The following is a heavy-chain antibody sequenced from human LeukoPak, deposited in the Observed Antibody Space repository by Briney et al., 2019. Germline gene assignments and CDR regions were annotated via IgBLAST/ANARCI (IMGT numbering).Heavy chain of an antibody. D-gene: IGHD3-22*01. CDR2: IYRSGST. J-gene: IGHJ4*02. CDR3: ARENPSGYYNRPIDY. V-gene: IGHV4-59*01. Sequence: SETLSLTCTVSGGSISNYYWNWIRQPPGKGLEWIGYIYRSGSTTYNPSLKSRVTMSVDTSKNQFSLKLSSVTAADTAIYYCARENPSGYYNRPIDYWGQGTLVTVSS. CDR1: GGSISNYY.